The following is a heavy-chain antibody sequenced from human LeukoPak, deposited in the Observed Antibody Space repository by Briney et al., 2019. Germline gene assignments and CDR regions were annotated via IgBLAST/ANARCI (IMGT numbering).Heavy chain of an antibody. CDR3: ARGGTLKTYYFDF. V-gene: IGHV3-21*01. Sequence: GGSLRLSCAASGFTSSSYSMNWVRQAPGKGLEWVSSISSSSSYIYYADSVKGRFTISRDNAKNSLYLQMNSLRAEDTAVYYCARGGTLKTYYFDFWGQGTLVTVSS. J-gene: IGHJ4*02. CDR2: ISSSSSYI. CDR1: GFTSSSYS. D-gene: IGHD1-26*01.